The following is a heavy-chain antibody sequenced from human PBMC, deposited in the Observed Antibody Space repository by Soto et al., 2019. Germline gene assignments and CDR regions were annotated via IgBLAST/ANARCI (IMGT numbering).Heavy chain of an antibody. D-gene: IGHD3-9*01. CDR2: IYYSGST. CDR3: ARPEYYDILTGPHREY. CDR1: GGCMCSGEDY. J-gene: IGHJ4*02. Sequence: SGTLSLSRAACGGCMCSGEDYWSWIRQPPGKGLEWIGYIYYSGSTYYNPSLKSRVTISVDTSKNQFSLKLSSVTAADTAVYYRARPEYYDILTGPHREYWGQGTLVTVSS. V-gene: IGHV4-30-4*01.